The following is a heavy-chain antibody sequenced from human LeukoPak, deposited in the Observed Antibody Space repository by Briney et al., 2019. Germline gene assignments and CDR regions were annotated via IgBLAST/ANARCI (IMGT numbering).Heavy chain of an antibody. CDR2: ISISSGII. J-gene: IGHJ4*02. CDR1: GFTFSTYS. V-gene: IGHV3-48*01. CDR3: AKADRRWATYYYDTSGYYYDY. D-gene: IGHD3-22*01. Sequence: PGGSLRLSCAASGFTFSTYSMNWVRQAPGKGLEWVSYISISSGIIYYADSVKGRFTISRDNAKNSLYLQMNSLRAEDTAVYYCAKADRRWATYYYDTSGYYYDYWGQGTLVTVSS.